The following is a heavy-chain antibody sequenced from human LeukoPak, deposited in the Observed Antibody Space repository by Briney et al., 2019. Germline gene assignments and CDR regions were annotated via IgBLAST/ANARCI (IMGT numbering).Heavy chain of an antibody. V-gene: IGHV1-8*01. Sequence: ASVKVSCKASGYTFTSYDINWVRQATGQGLEWMGWMNPNSGNTGHTQKFQGRVTITRNTSISTAYMELSSLRSEDTAVYYCARAAGIRPGYIDYWGQGTLVTVSS. CDR3: ARAAGIRPGYIDY. CDR2: MNPNSGNT. CDR1: GYTFTSYD. J-gene: IGHJ4*02.